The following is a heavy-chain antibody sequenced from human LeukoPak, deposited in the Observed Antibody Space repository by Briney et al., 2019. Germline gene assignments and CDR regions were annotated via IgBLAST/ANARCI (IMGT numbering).Heavy chain of an antibody. J-gene: IGHJ4*02. Sequence: GESLKISCKGAGYSSTSYCIGWVRQMPGKGLEGMVIMYPGDSDTIYRPSFQGQVTISADKSLSTAYMQWSSLKASDTAMYYCARRGQRDYFDYWGQGTLVTVSS. CDR2: MYPGDSDT. CDR3: ARRGQRDYFDY. CDR1: GYSSTSYC. V-gene: IGHV5-51*01.